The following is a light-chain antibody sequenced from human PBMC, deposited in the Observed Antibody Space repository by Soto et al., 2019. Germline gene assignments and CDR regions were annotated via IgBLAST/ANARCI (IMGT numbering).Light chain of an antibody. Sequence: EIVMTQSPAILSVCPGERAALSCRASQSVSSNLAWYQQKPGQAPRLLIYGASSRATGTPDRFSGSGSGTDFTLTINRLEPEDFALYYCQQYGSSPPTFGQGTKVDIK. J-gene: IGKJ1*01. CDR3: QQYGSSPPT. CDR2: GAS. V-gene: IGKV3-20*01. CDR1: QSVSSN.